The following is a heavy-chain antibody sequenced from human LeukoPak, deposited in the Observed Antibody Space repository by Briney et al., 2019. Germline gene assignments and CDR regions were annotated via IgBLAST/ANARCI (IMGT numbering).Heavy chain of an antibody. CDR3: ARDEEYQLLSSGNYYYYGMDV. CDR1: GGTFSSYA. V-gene: IGHV1-69*13. Sequence: ALVKVSCKASGGTFSSYAISWVRQAPGQGLEWMGGIIPIFGTANYAQKFQGRVTITADESTSTAYMELSSLRSEDTAVYYCARDEEYQLLSSGNYYYYGMDVWGQGTTVTVSS. D-gene: IGHD2-2*01. J-gene: IGHJ6*02. CDR2: IIPIFGTA.